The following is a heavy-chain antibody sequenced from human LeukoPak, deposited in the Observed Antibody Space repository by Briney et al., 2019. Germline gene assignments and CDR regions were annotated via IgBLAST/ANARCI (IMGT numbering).Heavy chain of an antibody. CDR2: ISWNSGSI. D-gene: IGHD6-6*01. J-gene: IGHJ4*02. Sequence: PGGSLRLSCAASGFTFDDYAMHWVRPAAGTGLALFSGISWNSGSIGYADSVKGRFTISRDNAKNSLYLQMNSLRAEDTALYYCAKAAALVPSVSFDYWGQGTLVTVSS. CDR1: GFTFDDYA. V-gene: IGHV3-9*01. CDR3: AKAAALVPSVSFDY.